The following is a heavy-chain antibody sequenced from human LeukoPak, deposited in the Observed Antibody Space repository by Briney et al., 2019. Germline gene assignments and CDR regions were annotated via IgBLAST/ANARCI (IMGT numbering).Heavy chain of an antibody. J-gene: IGHJ4*02. CDR3: AGDLNWETY. CDR2: IRYDGSNK. D-gene: IGHD7-27*01. CDR1: GFTFSNYG. Sequence: GGSLRLSCAASGFTFSNYGTHWVRQAPVKGLEWVTFIRYDGSNKYYADSVKGRFTISRDNSKNTLYLQMNSLRAEDTAVYYCAGDLNWETYWGQGTLVSVSS. V-gene: IGHV3-30*02.